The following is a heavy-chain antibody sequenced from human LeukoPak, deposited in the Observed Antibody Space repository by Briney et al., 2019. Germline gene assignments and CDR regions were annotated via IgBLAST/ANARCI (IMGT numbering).Heavy chain of an antibody. CDR3: ARNVGY. V-gene: IGHV3-53*01. CDR1: GLTVSNNY. J-gene: IGHJ4*02. D-gene: IGHD1-26*01. CDR2: IYSGGST. Sequence: GGSLRLSCAVSGLTVSNNYMSWVRQAPGKGLEWVPVIYSGGSTYYADSVKGRFTISRHNSKNTVYLQINSLRDEDTAVYYCARNVGYWGQGTLVTVSS.